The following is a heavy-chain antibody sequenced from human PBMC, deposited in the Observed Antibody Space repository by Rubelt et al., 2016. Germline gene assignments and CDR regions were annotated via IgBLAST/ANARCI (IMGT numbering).Heavy chain of an antibody. CDR3: ARFAKAAFDI. V-gene: IGHV1-3*01. CDR2: VSVGNGNT. CDR1: GYTFTSLT. Sequence: QVQLVQSGAEVKKPGASVKVSCEASGYTFTSLTIHWVRQAPGQRLEWMGWVSVGNGNTQYSQSFQGRVTIIRDTFASTAYMELRSLRSDDTAVYYCARFAKAAFDIWGQGTMVTVSS. J-gene: IGHJ3*02.